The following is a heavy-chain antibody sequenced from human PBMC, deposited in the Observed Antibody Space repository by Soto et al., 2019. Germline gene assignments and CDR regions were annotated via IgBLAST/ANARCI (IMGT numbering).Heavy chain of an antibody. CDR1: ENTFNTYS. Sequence: GASVKVSCKASENTFNTYSLHWVRQATGQGLEWMGGISPIFGTADYAQKFQGRVTITADESTSTAYMELSSLRSEDTAVYYCASHYDSSGYYYRGLDYWGQGTLVTVSS. D-gene: IGHD3-22*01. CDR3: ASHYDSSGYYYRGLDY. J-gene: IGHJ4*02. V-gene: IGHV1-69*13. CDR2: ISPIFGTA.